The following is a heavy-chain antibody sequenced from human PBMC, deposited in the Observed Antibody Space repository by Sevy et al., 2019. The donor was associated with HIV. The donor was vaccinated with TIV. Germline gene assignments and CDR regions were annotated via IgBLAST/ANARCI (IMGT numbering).Heavy chain of an antibody. V-gene: IGHV4-59*01. D-gene: IGHD2-15*01. Sequence: SETLSLTCTVSGGSISSNYWSWIRQPPGKGLEWIGYKHYSGSTNYNPSLKSRVTISIDTSNNQFSLKLNSVTAADTAVYYCARSESYATTLDLWGRGTLLTVSS. CDR3: ARSESYATTLDL. J-gene: IGHJ2*01. CDR1: GGSISSNY. CDR2: KHYSGST.